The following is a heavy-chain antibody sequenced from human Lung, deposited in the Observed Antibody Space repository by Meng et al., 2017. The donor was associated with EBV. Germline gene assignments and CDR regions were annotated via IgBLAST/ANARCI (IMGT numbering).Heavy chain of an antibody. CDR2: ISNDGRDK. D-gene: IGHD3-16*01. Sequence: GGGWVHPGRSLGPSRAASGFTFRWFGMHWVRQAPGKGQEWVAVISNDGRDKYYDDSVKGRFTISSDSSKNTLYLEMNSLRPEDTAGYYCAKAREGDWYFDLLGRGTLVTVSS. CDR3: AKAREGDWYFDL. V-gene: IGHV3-30*18. J-gene: IGHJ2*01. CDR1: GFTFRWFG.